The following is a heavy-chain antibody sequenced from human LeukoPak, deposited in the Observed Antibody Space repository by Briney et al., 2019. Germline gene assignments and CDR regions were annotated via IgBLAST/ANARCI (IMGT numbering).Heavy chain of an antibody. V-gene: IGHV1-18*01. J-gene: IGHJ4*02. Sequence: ASVKVSCKVSGYTLTELSMHWVRQAPGKGLEWMGWISAYNGNTNYAQKLQGRVTMTTDTSTSTAYMELRSLRSDDTAVYYCARSSKLLWFGDDFDYWGQGTLVTVSS. D-gene: IGHD3-10*01. CDR1: GYTLTELS. CDR3: ARSSKLLWFGDDFDY. CDR2: ISAYNGNT.